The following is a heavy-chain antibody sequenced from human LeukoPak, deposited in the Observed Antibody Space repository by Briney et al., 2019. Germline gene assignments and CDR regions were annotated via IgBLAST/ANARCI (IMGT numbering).Heavy chain of an antibody. CDR3: AKDLDMATILYYFDY. V-gene: IGHV3-23*01. D-gene: IGHD5-24*01. J-gene: IGHJ4*02. CDR2: MSHSGGTT. Sequence: GGSLRLSCAASGFTLSLYAMSWVRQAPGKGLEWVSTMSHSGGTTYYADSVKGRFTISRDNSKNTLYLQMNSLRAEDTAVYYCAKDLDMATILYYFDYWGQGTLVTVSS. CDR1: GFTLSLYA.